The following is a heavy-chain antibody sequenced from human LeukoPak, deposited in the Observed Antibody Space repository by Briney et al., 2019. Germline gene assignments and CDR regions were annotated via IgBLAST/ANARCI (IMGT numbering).Heavy chain of an antibody. CDR1: GDSISDYY. D-gene: IGHD5-24*01. J-gene: IGHJ5*02. CDR2: VYYSGST. V-gene: IGHV4-59*01. CDR3: ARELDGNGGWFDP. Sequence: SETLSLTCTVSGDSISDYYWSWIRQPTGRGLEWIGEVYYSGSTHYNPSLKSRVTISVDTSKNQFSLRLRSVTAADTAVYYCARELDGNGGWFDPWGQGTLVTVSS.